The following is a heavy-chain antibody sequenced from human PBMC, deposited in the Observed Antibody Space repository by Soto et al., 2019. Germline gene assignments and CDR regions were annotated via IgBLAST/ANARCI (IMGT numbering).Heavy chain of an antibody. CDR2: ISGSGGST. D-gene: IGHD2-21*01. CDR1: GFTFSSYA. J-gene: IGHJ3*02. Sequence: GGSLRLSCAASGFTFSSYAMSWVRQAPGKGLEWVSAISGSGGSTYYADSVKGRFTISRDNSKNTLYLQMNSLRAEDTAVYYCAKVPHAGVIAEGYLLGDFDIWGQGTMVTVSS. CDR3: AKVPHAGVIAEGYLLGDFDI. V-gene: IGHV3-23*01.